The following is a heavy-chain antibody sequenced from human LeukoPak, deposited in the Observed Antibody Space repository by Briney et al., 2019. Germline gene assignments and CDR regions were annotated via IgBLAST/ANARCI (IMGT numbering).Heavy chain of an antibody. CDR1: GFTFSSYS. V-gene: IGHV3-21*04. Sequence: GGSLRLSCAASGFTFSSYSMNWVRQAPGKGLEWVSSISSSSSYIYYADSVKGRFIISRDNSKNTLYLQMNSLRAEDTAVYYCARDHSGSYAYWGQGTLVTVSS. CDR3: ARDHSGSYAY. CDR2: ISSSSSYI. J-gene: IGHJ4*02. D-gene: IGHD1-26*01.